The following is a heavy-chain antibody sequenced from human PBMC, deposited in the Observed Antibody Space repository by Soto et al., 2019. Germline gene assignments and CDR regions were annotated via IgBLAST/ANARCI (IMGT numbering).Heavy chain of an antibody. J-gene: IGHJ4*02. CDR2: NNHFGIT. Sequence: QVQLRQWGARLLQPSETLSLNCDVSGGSLSGYSWSWIRQSPGKGLEWIGDNNHFGITNYNPSLESRVTISLGTSKNQFSLSLNSMTAADAAVYFCARGRRVYGSSWRPVDSWGQGTLVAVSS. CDR1: GGSLSGYS. V-gene: IGHV4-34*01. D-gene: IGHD3-10*01. CDR3: ARGRRVYGSSWRPVDS.